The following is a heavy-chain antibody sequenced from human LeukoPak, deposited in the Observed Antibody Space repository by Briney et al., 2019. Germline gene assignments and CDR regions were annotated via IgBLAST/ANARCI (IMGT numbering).Heavy chain of an antibody. CDR3: AKVEYYDILTGYHPQAFDI. Sequence: GGSLSLSCAASGFTFSSYAMSWVRQAPGKGLEWVSAISGSGGSTYYADSVKGRFTISRDNSKNTLYLQMNSLRAEDTAVYYCAKVEYYDILTGYHPQAFDIWGQGTMVTVSS. J-gene: IGHJ3*02. CDR1: GFTFSSYA. CDR2: ISGSGGST. V-gene: IGHV3-23*01. D-gene: IGHD3-9*01.